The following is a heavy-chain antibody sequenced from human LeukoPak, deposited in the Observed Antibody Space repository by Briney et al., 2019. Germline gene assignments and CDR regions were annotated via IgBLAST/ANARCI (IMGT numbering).Heavy chain of an antibody. J-gene: IGHJ4*02. CDR1: GFTFSSYG. D-gene: IGHD4-17*01. Sequence: GWSLRLSCAASGFTFSSYGMHWVRQAPGKGLEWVAFIRYDGSNKYYADSVKGRFTISRDNSKNTLYLQMNSLRAEDTAVYYCAKDPTVTMGPHYFDYWGQGTLVTVSS. CDR3: AKDPTVTMGPHYFDY. CDR2: IRYDGSNK. V-gene: IGHV3-30*02.